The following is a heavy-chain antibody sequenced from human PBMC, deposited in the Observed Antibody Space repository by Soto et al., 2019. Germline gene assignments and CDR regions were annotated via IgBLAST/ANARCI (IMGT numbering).Heavy chain of an antibody. Sequence: PSETLSLTCTVSGGSISSGGYYWSWIRQPPGKGLEWIGYIYYSGSTNYNPSLKSRVTISVDTSKNQFSLKLSSVTAADTAVYYCAREGHGTGYYDYWGQGTLVTVSS. CDR2: IYYSGST. V-gene: IGHV4-61*08. D-gene: IGHD3-9*01. CDR1: GGSISSGGYY. J-gene: IGHJ4*02. CDR3: AREGHGTGYYDY.